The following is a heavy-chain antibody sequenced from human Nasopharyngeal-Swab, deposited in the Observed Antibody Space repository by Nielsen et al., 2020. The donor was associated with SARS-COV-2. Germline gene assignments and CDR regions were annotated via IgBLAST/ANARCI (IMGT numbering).Heavy chain of an antibody. D-gene: IGHD3-3*01. Sequence: ASVQVSCKVSGYTLTVLPIHWVRQAPGKGLEWMGTVVPEDGEPIYAQNFQGRVTMTEDTPTYTAYLELSSLRSEDTAVYYCASEGSGVFGVVIYAFDIWGPGTLVTVSS. V-gene: IGHV1-24*01. CDR1: GYTLTVLP. J-gene: IGHJ3*02. CDR2: VVPEDGEP. CDR3: ASEGSGVFGVVIYAFDI.